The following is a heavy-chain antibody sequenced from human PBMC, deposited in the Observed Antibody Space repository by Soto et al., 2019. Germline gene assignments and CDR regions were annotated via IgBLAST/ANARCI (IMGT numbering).Heavy chain of an antibody. CDR3: APNWNFDY. J-gene: IGHJ4*02. CDR1: GFTFCDSY. Sequence: GGSLRLSCAGSGFTFCDSYMSWIRQAPGKGLEWLSYISPGSRYPAYAVPVKGRFTISRDDSKNMLYLQMNSLITEDTAVYYCAPNWNFDYWGQGTPVTVSS. V-gene: IGHV3-11*03. D-gene: IGHD2-8*01. CDR2: ISPGSRYP.